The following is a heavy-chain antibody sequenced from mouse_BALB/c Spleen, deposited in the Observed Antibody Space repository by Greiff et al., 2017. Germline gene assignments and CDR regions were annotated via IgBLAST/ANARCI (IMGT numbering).Heavy chain of an antibody. CDR2: INPSSGYT. CDR3: AREAYYGVDY. Sequence: QVQLQQSAAELARPGASVKMSCKASGYTFTSYTMHWVKQRPGQGLEWIGYINPSSGYTEYNQKFKDKTTLTADKSSSTAYMQLSSLTSEDSAVYYCAREAYYGVDYWGQGTTLTVSS. J-gene: IGHJ2*01. D-gene: IGHD2-10*01. V-gene: IGHV1-4*02. CDR1: GYTFTSYT.